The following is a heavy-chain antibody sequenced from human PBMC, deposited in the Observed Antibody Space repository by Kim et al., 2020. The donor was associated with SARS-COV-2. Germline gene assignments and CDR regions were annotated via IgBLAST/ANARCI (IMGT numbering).Heavy chain of an antibody. J-gene: IGHJ6*02. CDR2: INPSGGST. CDR1: GYTFTSYY. CDR3: AGGNCSSTSCYKGRYYYYGMDV. D-gene: IGHD2-2*02. V-gene: IGHV1-46*01. Sequence: ASVKVSCKASGYTFTSYYMHWVRQAPGQGLEWMGIINPSGGSTSYAQKFQGRVTMTRDTSTSTVYMELSSLRSEDTAVYYCAGGNCSSTSCYKGRYYYYGMDVWGQGTTVTVSS.